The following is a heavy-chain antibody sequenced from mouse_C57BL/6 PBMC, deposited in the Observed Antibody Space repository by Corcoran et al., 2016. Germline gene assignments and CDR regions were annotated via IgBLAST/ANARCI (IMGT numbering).Heavy chain of an antibody. CDR2: INTYSGVP. CDR1: GYTFTTYG. Sequence: QIQLVQSGPELKKPGETVKISCKASGYTFTTYGMSWVKQAPGKGLKWMGWINTYSGVPTYADDFKGRFAFSLETSASTAYLQINNLKNEDTATYFCARWGLYDGYYVFSDYWGQGTTLTVSS. V-gene: IGHV9-3*01. CDR3: ARWGLYDGYYVFSDY. D-gene: IGHD2-3*01. J-gene: IGHJ2*01.